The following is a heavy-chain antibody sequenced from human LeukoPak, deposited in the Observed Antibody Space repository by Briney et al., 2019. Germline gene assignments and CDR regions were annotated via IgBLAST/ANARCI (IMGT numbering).Heavy chain of an antibody. J-gene: IGHJ1*01. CDR2: IRYDGSNK. V-gene: IGHV3-30*02. D-gene: IGHD1-26*01. Sequence: RPGGSLRLSCAASGFTFSSYGMHWVRQAPGKGLEWVAFIRYDGSNKYYADSVKGRFTISRDDVKNSLFLQMNSLRAEGTALYYCARDRGGSYMYLQHWGQGTLVTVSS. CDR1: GFTFSSYG. CDR3: ARDRGGSYMYLQH.